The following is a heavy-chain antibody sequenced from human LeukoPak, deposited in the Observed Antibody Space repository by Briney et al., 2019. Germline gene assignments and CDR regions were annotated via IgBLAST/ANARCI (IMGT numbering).Heavy chain of an antibody. CDR2: ISASGST. CDR1: GGSMTSYC. D-gene: IGHD1-26*01. Sequence: SETLSLTCGVSGGSMTSYCWSWIRQAPGKGLEWIGYISASGSTNYNPSLGSRLTVSMDASKNQFSLKLSSVTAADTAVYYCARGRSGSSGRYFDLWGRGTLVTVSS. J-gene: IGHJ2*01. CDR3: ARGRSGSSGRYFDL. V-gene: IGHV4-59*12.